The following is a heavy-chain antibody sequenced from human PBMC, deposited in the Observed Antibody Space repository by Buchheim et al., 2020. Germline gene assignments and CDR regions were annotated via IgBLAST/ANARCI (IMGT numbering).Heavy chain of an antibody. D-gene: IGHD4-11*01. CDR2: IYYSGST. CDR3: AREAITTDQPFDY. CDR1: GVSISGSSYY. Sequence: QLQLQESGPGLVKPSETLSLTCTVSGVSISGSSYYWGWIRQPPGKELEWIGNIYYSGSTYYNPSLKSRVTISVDTSKNQFYLKLTSVTAADTAVYYCAREAITTDQPFDYWGQGTL. V-gene: IGHV4-39*07. J-gene: IGHJ4*02.